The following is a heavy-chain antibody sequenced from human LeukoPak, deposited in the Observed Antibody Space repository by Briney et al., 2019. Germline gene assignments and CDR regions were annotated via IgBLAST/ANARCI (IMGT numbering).Heavy chain of an antibody. Sequence: GESLKISCKGSGYSFTTYWISWVRQMPGKGLEWMGRIDPGDSFTKYSPSFQGHVTISTDKSINTVYLHWSSLEASDTAMYYCARDAGGVSSWVSFWGQGTLVTVSS. D-gene: IGHD2-8*02. V-gene: IGHV5-10-1*01. CDR1: GYSFTTYW. J-gene: IGHJ4*02. CDR2: IDPGDSFT. CDR3: ARDAGGVSSWVSF.